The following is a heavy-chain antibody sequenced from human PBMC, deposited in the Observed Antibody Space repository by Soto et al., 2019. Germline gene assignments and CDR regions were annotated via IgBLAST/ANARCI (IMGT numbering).Heavy chain of an antibody. D-gene: IGHD3-10*01. CDR3: ARAALWFWEVYYFDY. J-gene: IGHJ4*02. CDR1: GGSISSGDYY. Sequence: QVQLQESGPGLVKPSQTLSLTCTVSGGSISSGDYYWSWIRQPPGKGLEWIGYIYYSGSTYYNPSLKSRVTRSVDTSKNQFSLKLSSVTAADTAVYYCARAALWFWEVYYFDYWGQGTLVTVSS. V-gene: IGHV4-30-4*01. CDR2: IYYSGST.